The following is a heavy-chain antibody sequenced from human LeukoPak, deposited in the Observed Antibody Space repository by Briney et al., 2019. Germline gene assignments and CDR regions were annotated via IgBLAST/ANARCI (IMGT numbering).Heavy chain of an antibody. CDR3: VRNYCTTTSCYRINFDY. D-gene: IGHD2-2*01. CDR2: IYSDGRT. Sequence: QTGGSLRLSCAASGFTVSNKYMTWVRQAPGKGLEWVSLIYSDGRTYYADSVKGRCTISRDNSKNTLYLQMNSLRAEDTAVYYCVRNYCTTTSCYRINFDYWGQGTLVTVSS. CDR1: GFTVSNKY. V-gene: IGHV3-53*01. J-gene: IGHJ4*02.